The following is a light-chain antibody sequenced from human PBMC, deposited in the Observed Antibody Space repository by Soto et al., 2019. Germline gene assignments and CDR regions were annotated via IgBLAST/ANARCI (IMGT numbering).Light chain of an antibody. CDR2: GTS. Sequence: ELVLTQSPGTLSLSPGKRATLSCRASQRMSSNYLAWYQQKPGQAPRLLIYGTSSRATGIPDRFSGSGSGTDFTLTISGLEPEDSAVYYCQQYGTLPPRYTFGQGTKLEIK. CDR1: QRMSSNY. CDR3: QQYGTLPPRYT. V-gene: IGKV3-20*01. J-gene: IGKJ2*01.